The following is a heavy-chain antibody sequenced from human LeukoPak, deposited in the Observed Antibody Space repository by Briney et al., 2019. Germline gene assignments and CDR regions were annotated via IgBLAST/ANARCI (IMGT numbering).Heavy chain of an antibody. J-gene: IGHJ6*02. D-gene: IGHD4-17*01. V-gene: IGHV1-2*02. CDR1: GYTFTGYY. CDR3: ARDLGDWGYGYGDYDHYYGMDV. CDR2: INPNSGGT. Sequence: ASVKVSCKASGYTFTGYYMHWVRQAPGQGLEWMGWINPNSGGTNYAQKFQGRVTMTRDTSISTAYMELSRLRSDDTAVYYCARDLGDWGYGYGDYDHYYGMDVWGQGTTVTVSS.